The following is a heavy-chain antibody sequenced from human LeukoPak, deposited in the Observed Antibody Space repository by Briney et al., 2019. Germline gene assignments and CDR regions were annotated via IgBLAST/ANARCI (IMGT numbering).Heavy chain of an antibody. CDR2: ITGSGDST. Sequence: GGSLRLSCAASGFTFSNYAMRWVRQAPGKGLEWVSSITGSGDSTYYADSVKGRFTISRDNSQNTLYLQTNSLRAEDTAVYYCADSNYWYPVDYWGQGTLVTVSS. J-gene: IGHJ4*02. CDR1: GFTFSNYA. V-gene: IGHV3-23*01. D-gene: IGHD4-11*01. CDR3: ADSNYWYPVDY.